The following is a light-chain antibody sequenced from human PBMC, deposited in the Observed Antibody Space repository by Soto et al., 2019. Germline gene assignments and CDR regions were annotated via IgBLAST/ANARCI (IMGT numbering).Light chain of an antibody. J-gene: IGLJ3*02. V-gene: IGLV2-14*01. CDR1: SSDVGVYDY. Sequence: QSALTQPASVSGSPGQSITISCTGTSSDVGVYDYVSWFQQHPGKAPKLLIYEVINRPSGGSNRFSGSKSGNTASLTISGLQAEDEADYYCSSYTTRNTWVFGGGTKVTVL. CDR2: EVI. CDR3: SSYTTRNTWV.